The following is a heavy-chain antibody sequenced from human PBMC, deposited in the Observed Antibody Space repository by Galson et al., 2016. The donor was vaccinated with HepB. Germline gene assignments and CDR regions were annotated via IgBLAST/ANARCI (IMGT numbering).Heavy chain of an antibody. CDR2: TDDAIATL. CDR3: ARHSAFGARFYFDL. V-gene: IGHV3-23*01. D-gene: IGHD1-26*01. CDR1: GFTFTSHN. Sequence: SLRLSCAASGFTFTSHNMAWVRQAPGKGLEWVSSTDDAIATLWYADSVRGRFTISRDIPKNTVYLQMLTLRAEDTAVYYCARHSAFGARFYFDLWGQGTLVTVSS. J-gene: IGHJ4*02.